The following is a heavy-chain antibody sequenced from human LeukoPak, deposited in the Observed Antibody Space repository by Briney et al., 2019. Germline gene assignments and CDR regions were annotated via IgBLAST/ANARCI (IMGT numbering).Heavy chain of an antibody. D-gene: IGHD3-22*01. V-gene: IGHV4-34*01. CDR1: GGSFSGYY. CDR3: ARSGRDGSGYYLRYFDY. CDR2: INHSGST. J-gene: IGHJ4*02. Sequence: SETLSLTCAVYGGSFSGYYWSWIRQPPGKGLEWIGEINHSGSTNYNPSLKSRVTLSVDTSKNQFSLNLRSVTAADTAVYYCARSGRDGSGYYLRYFDYWGQGSLVIVSS.